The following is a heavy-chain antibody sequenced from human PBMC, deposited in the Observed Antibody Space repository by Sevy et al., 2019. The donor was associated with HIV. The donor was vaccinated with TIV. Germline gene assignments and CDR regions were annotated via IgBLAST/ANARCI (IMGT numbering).Heavy chain of an antibody. D-gene: IGHD3-22*01. V-gene: IGHV3-30*02. CDR3: AKVRSYYESTVHF. CDR1: GFPFNNYA. J-gene: IGHJ4*02. Sequence: GGSLRLSCEASGFPFNNYAMQWVRQAPGKGLEWVAFIRFDGSEKYDADSVKGRFTISRDNSKNTLFLQMTRLKTEDTAVYYCAKVRSYYESTVHFWGQGALVTVSS. CDR2: IRFDGSEK.